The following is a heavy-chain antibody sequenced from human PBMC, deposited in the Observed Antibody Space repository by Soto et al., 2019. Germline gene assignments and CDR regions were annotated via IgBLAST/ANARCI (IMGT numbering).Heavy chain of an antibody. Sequence: EVQLVESGGGLVQPGGSLRLSCAASGFTFSSYWMSWVRQAPGKGLEWVANVNEDGSHTFYVDSLRGRFTMSRDNAKTSLFLQMNSLRAEDTAVYYCVRDGAGLIHYYCMGVWGQGTTVT. J-gene: IGHJ6*02. V-gene: IGHV3-7*05. CDR1: GFTFSSYW. CDR3: VRDGAGLIHYYCMGV. CDR2: VNEDGSHT. D-gene: IGHD3-16*01.